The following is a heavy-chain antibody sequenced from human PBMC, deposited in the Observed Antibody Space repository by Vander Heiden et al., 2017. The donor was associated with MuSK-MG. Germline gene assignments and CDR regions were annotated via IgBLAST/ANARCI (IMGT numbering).Heavy chain of an antibody. Sequence: EVLLVESGGGLVQPGGSLRLPWPASGFTFSHPHMDWARQAPGKGLGWVGRIRNKANSYTTEYAASVEGRFTISRDDSRNSLYLQINSLKTEDTAVYYCARAYMVRGVYPFEYWGQGTLVTVSS. V-gene: IGHV3-72*01. CDR2: IRNKANSYTT. D-gene: IGHD3-10*01. CDR3: ARAYMVRGVYPFEY. J-gene: IGHJ4*02. CDR1: GFTFSHPH.